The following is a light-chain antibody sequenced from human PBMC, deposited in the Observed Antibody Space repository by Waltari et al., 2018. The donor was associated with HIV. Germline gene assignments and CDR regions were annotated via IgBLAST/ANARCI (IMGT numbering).Light chain of an antibody. J-gene: IGLJ2*01. CDR1: SSNIGANY. CDR2: RNN. Sequence: QSVLTQPPSASGTPGQRVTISCSGSSSNIGANYVYWYQQLPGTAPKLPIYRNNRRPSGVPDRFSGSKSGTSASLAISGLRSEDEANYYCAAWGDSLSNVVFGGGTKLTVL. CDR3: AAWGDSLSNVV. V-gene: IGLV1-47*01.